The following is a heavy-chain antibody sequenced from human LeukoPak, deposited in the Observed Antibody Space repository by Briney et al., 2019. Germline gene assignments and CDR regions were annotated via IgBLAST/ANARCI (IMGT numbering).Heavy chain of an antibody. V-gene: IGHV3-7*01. Sequence: GGSLRLSCAASGFTFSSYWMSWGRQAPGKGLEWVANIKQDGSEEYYVDSMKGRFTISRDNAKHVLYLQINSLRVGDTAVYYCAGGARGYNWYFDLWGRGTLVTVSP. CDR3: AGGARGYNWYFDL. CDR1: GFTFSSYW. D-gene: IGHD3-16*01. CDR2: IKQDGSEE. J-gene: IGHJ2*01.